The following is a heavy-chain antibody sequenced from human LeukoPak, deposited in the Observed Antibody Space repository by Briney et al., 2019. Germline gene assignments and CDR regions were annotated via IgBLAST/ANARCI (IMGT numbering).Heavy chain of an antibody. CDR3: ARGAPTAAGTHQAIRQDPPYYYYGMDV. CDR2: INPNSGGT. J-gene: IGHJ6*02. D-gene: IGHD6-13*01. Sequence: ASVKVSCKASGYTFTGYYMHWVRQAPGQGLEWMGWINPNSGGTNYAQKFQGRVTMTRDTSISTAYMELGRLRSDDTAVYYCARGAPTAAGTHQAIRQDPPYYYYGMDVWGQGTTVTVSS. V-gene: IGHV1-2*02. CDR1: GYTFTGYY.